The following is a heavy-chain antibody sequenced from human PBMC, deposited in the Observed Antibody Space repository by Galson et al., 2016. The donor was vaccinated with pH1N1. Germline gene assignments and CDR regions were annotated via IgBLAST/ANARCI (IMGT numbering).Heavy chain of an antibody. CDR3: ARDKGRLGAPDY. Sequence: LSLTCTVSDDSISNPIYNWGWIRQPPGKGLEWIGSIYKSGSSYYNPSLKSRVTISLDTSKNQFSLKLTSMTAADTAVYYCARDKGRLGAPDYWGQGTLVTVSS. J-gene: IGHJ4*02. CDR1: DDSISNPIYN. CDR2: IYKSGSS. D-gene: IGHD3-16*01. V-gene: IGHV4-39*07.